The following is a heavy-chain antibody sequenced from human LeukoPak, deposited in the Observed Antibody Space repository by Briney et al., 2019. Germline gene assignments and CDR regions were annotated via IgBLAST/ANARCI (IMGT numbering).Heavy chain of an antibody. J-gene: IGHJ4*02. CDR3: ARGGGDYYDSSGLNDY. D-gene: IGHD3-22*01. V-gene: IGHV1-18*01. CDR2: ISAYNGNT. CDR1: GYTFTSYG. Sequence: ASVKVSCKASGYTFTSYGISWVRQAPGQGLEWMGWISAYNGNTNYAQKLQGRVTMTTDTSTGTAYMELRSLRSDDTAVYYGARGGGDYYDSSGLNDYWGQGTLVTVSS.